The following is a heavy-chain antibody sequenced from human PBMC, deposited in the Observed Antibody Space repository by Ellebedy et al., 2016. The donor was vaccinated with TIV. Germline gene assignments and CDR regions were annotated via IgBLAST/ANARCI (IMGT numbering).Heavy chain of an antibody. D-gene: IGHD3-16*01. CDR3: AINDYVWGSRDY. CDR2: IYYSGST. CDR1: GGSISSYY. J-gene: IGHJ4*02. V-gene: IGHV4-59*01. Sequence: SETLSLXXTVSGGSISSYYWSWIRQPPGKGLEWIGYIYYSGSTNYNPSLKSRVTISVDTSKNQFSLKLSSVTAADTAVYYCAINDYVWGSRDYWGQGTLVTVSS.